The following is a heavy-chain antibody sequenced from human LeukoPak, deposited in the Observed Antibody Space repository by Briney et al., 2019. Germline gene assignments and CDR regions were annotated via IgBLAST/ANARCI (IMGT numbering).Heavy chain of an antibody. D-gene: IGHD2-2*01. J-gene: IGHJ4*02. Sequence: GGSRRLSCTASGFTVGDYAMSWFRQAPGKGLEWVSFIRSNAYGGTTQYAASVKGRFTVSRDDSRSIAYLQMDSLKTEDTAVYFCTRDQRYCSGTTCPRFDYWGQGTLVTVSS. V-gene: IGHV3-49*03. CDR2: IRSNAYGGTT. CDR3: TRDQRYCSGTTCPRFDY. CDR1: GFTVGDYA.